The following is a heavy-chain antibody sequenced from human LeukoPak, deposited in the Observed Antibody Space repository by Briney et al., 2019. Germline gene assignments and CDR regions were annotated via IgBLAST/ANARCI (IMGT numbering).Heavy chain of an antibody. V-gene: IGHV3-73*01. D-gene: IGHD5-18*01. Sequence: PGGSLRLSCAASGFTFSGSSMHWVRQASGKGLEWLGRIRSKANDYATTYAASVKGRFTISRDDSKNTAYVQMSSLKTAECTAVYSTAHDYGYVSSGDDDFDVWGQGTMVTVSS. CDR1: GFTFSGSS. CDR3: TAHDYGYVSSGDDDFDV. J-gene: IGHJ3*01. CDR2: IRSKANDYAT.